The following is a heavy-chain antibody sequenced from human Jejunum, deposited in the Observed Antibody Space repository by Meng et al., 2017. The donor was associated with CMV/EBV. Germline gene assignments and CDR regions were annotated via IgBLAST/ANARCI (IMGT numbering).Heavy chain of an antibody. Sequence: GQPFTSYYIHWVRQVPGQGLEWMGIVNPSGGATYYAQKFQGRVTMTRDTSTSSVYMELTSLTSEDTAVYYCARAHCSGGICYNWFDPWGQGTLVTVSS. J-gene: IGHJ5*02. CDR3: ARAHCSGGICYNWFDP. V-gene: IGHV1-46*01. CDR1: GQPFTSYY. CDR2: VNPSGGAT. D-gene: IGHD2-15*01.